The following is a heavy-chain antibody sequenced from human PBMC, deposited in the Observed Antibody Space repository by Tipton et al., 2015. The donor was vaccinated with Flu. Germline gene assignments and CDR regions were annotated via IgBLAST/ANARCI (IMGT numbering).Heavy chain of an antibody. CDR3: ARDYYGSGYDAFDI. CDR2: IFNSGST. Sequence: TLSLTCTVSGGSISSFYWNWIRQPPGGGLEWIGNIFNSGSTNYNPSLQGRVTISVDTSKNQFSLKLSSVTAADTAVYYCARDYYGSGYDAFDIWGQGTMVTVSS. V-gene: IGHV4-59*01. J-gene: IGHJ3*02. D-gene: IGHD3-10*01. CDR1: GGSISSFY.